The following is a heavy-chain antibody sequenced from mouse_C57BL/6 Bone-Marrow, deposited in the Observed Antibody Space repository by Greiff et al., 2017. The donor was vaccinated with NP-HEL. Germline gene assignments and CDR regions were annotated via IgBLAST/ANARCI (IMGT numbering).Heavy chain of an antibody. CDR2: IDPENGDT. CDR1: GFNIKDDY. J-gene: IGHJ3*01. V-gene: IGHV14-4*01. CDR3: TTDCYDDGSWFSY. D-gene: IGHD2-12*01. Sequence: VQLQQSGAELVRPGASVKLSCTASGFNIKDDYMHWVKQRPEQGLEWIGWIDPENGDTEYASKFQGKATITADTSSNTAYLQLSSLTSEDTAVSYCTTDCYDDGSWFSYWGQGTPVTVSA.